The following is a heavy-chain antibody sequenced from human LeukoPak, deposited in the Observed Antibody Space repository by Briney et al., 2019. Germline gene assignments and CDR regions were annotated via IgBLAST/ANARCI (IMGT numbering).Heavy chain of an antibody. CDR1: GFTFSSYA. Sequence: GRSLRLSCAASGFTFSSYAIHWVRQAPGKGLEWVAVISYDGSNKYYADSVRGRFTISRDNSKNTLYLQMNSLRAEDTAVYYCAKEKGVYYYYYMDVWGKGTTVTISS. V-gene: IGHV3-30*04. CDR2: ISYDGSNK. J-gene: IGHJ6*03. CDR3: AKEKGVYYYYYMDV. D-gene: IGHD2-8*01.